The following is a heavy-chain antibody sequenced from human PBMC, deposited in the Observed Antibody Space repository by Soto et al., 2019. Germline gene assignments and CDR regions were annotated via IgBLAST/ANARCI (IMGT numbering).Heavy chain of an antibody. Sequence: GGSLRLSCAASGFTFSSYAMHWVRQAPGKGLEWVAVISYDGSNKYYADSVKGRFTISRDNSKNTLYLQMNSLRAEDTAVYYCARGAPHYNWNYPEDYWGQGTLVTVSS. V-gene: IGHV3-30-3*01. D-gene: IGHD1-7*01. CDR1: GFTFSSYA. CDR2: ISYDGSNK. CDR3: ARGAPHYNWNYPEDY. J-gene: IGHJ4*02.